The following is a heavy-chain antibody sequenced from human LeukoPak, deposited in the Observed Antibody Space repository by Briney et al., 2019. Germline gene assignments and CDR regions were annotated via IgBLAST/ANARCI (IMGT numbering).Heavy chain of an antibody. V-gene: IGHV3-48*03. Sequence: PGGSLRLSCAASGFTFRSYEMNWVRQAPGKGLEWVSYISTSGSNIYYADSVKGRFTISRDNAKNSLYLQMNSLRAEDTAVYYLATRAGESGSYLYYYYYYMDVWGKGTTVTISS. J-gene: IGHJ6*03. CDR3: ATRAGESGSYLYYYYYYMDV. CDR1: GFTFRSYE. D-gene: IGHD1-26*01. CDR2: ISTSGSNI.